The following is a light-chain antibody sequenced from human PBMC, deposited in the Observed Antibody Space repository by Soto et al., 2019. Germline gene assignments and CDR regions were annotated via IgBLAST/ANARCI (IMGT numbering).Light chain of an antibody. Sequence: EIVLTQSPGTLSLSPGERATLSCRASQSVSSSYLAWYQQKPDQAPRLLIYGASSRATGIPDRFSGSGSGTDFALTISSLEPEDVAVYYCQQYGSSPPMYTFGQGTKLEIK. CDR1: QSVSSSY. J-gene: IGKJ2*01. CDR2: GAS. CDR3: QQYGSSPPMYT. V-gene: IGKV3-20*01.